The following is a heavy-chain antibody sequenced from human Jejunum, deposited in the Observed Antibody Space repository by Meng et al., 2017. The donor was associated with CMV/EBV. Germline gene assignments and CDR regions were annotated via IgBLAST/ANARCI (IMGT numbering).Heavy chain of an antibody. CDR1: GFPFGAYY. D-gene: IGHD4-17*01. J-gene: IGHJ4*02. Sequence: LGCAASGFPFGAYYMPWVRQAPGKGLEWVSYITGSGDIIYYADSVKGRFTISRDSAKSSLYLEINSLRAEDTAVYYCARGNYGFDYWGQGTLVTVSS. CDR3: ARGNYGFDY. CDR2: ITGSGDII. V-gene: IGHV3-11*01.